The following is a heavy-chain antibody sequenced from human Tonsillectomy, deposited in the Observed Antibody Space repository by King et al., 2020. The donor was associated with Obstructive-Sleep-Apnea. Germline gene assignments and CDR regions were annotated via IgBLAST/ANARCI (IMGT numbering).Heavy chain of an antibody. V-gene: IGHV3-7*01. CDR1: GVNFRSYW. CDR3: ARSISPGYSGTPAGY. D-gene: IGHD5-12*01. CDR2: VKQEGREE. Sequence: VQLVVSGGGLVQPGGSLRLSCAASGVNFRSYWMKWVRQAPGKGLEWVANVKQEGREEYYVGSVKGRFTISRDNAKNSLYLQMNSLRAEDTAVYYCARSISPGYSGTPAGYWGQGTLVTVSS. J-gene: IGHJ4*02.